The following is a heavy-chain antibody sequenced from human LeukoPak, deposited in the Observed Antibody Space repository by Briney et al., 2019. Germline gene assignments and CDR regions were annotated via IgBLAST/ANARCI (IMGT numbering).Heavy chain of an antibody. D-gene: IGHD3-3*01. CDR3: AKHFYDFWSGYWEYYYYGMDV. CDR2: ISGSGGST. V-gene: IGHV3-23*01. Sequence: GGSLRLSCAASGFTFSSYAMGWVRQAPGKGLEWVSAISGSGGSTYYADSVKGRFTISRDNSKNTLYLQMNSLRAEDTAVYYCAKHFYDFWSGYWEYYYYGMDVWGQGTTVTVSS. J-gene: IGHJ6*02. CDR1: GFTFSSYA.